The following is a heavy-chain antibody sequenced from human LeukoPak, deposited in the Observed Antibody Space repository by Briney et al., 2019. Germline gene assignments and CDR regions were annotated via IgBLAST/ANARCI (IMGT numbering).Heavy chain of an antibody. V-gene: IGHV3-66*01. Sequence: GGSLRLSCAASGFTVSSNYMSWVRQAPGKGLEWVSVVYSGGSTYYADSVKGRFTISRDNSKNTLDLQMNSLRVEDTAVYYCARDLLGWELHYFDYWGQGTLVTVSS. D-gene: IGHD1-26*01. CDR1: GFTVSSNY. CDR2: VYSGGST. CDR3: ARDLLGWELHYFDY. J-gene: IGHJ4*02.